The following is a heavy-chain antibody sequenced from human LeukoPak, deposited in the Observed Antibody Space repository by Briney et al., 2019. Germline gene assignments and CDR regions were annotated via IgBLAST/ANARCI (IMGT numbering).Heavy chain of an antibody. CDR1: GGSVSRGGYY. V-gene: IGHV4-31*03. CDR3: ATADWESFYFDS. D-gene: IGHD1-26*01. J-gene: IGHJ4*02. CDR2: TSYSEGT. Sequence: SETLSLTCTVSGGSVSRGGYYWNWIRQHPGKGLEWIGFTSYSEGTNYNPSLMSRITISVDISQNQFSLKMRDVTAADTAVYFCATADWESFYFDSWGQGALVAVSS.